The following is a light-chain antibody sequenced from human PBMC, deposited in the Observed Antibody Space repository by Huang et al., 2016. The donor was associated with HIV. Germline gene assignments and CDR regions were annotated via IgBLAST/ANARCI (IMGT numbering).Light chain of an antibody. Sequence: DIQMTQSPSSLSVSVGDTVIITCRASQNIRKSLNWYQKVPGRAPKLLIYGTSNLQRGVSLMRFSGRAAGTDFTLTITSLQPEDAATYFCQQSYGIPRTFGLGT. CDR2: GTS. CDR3: QQSYGIPRT. CDR1: QNIRKS. V-gene: IGKV1-39*01. J-gene: IGKJ2*01.